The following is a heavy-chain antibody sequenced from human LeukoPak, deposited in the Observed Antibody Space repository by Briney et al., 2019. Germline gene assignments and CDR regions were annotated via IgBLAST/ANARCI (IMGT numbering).Heavy chain of an antibody. D-gene: IGHD6-13*01. V-gene: IGHV3-23*01. J-gene: IGHJ4*02. CDR1: GFTFSTSA. Sequence: PGESLRLSCAASGFTFSTSAMSWGRQAPGKGREWVSNISGSGGGTYYADSVKGRFTISRDNSKNTLYLQMNSLRAEDTAVYYCAKGTAAVDYWGQGTLVTVSS. CDR2: ISGSGGGT. CDR3: AKGTAAVDY.